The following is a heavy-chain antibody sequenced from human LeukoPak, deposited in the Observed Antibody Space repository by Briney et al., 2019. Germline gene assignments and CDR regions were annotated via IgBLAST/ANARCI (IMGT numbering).Heavy chain of an antibody. V-gene: IGHV4-59*01. CDR1: GDSISTYY. J-gene: IGHJ4*02. Sequence: PSETLSLTCTLSGDSISTYYWCWIRQPPGKGLEWIGYIYYNERTDYNPSLKSRVTISVDTSKNQFSLKLTSVTAADTAVYYCAKDGERYCSSTSCYYFDYWGQGTLVTVSS. CDR2: IYYNERT. D-gene: IGHD2-2*01. CDR3: AKDGERYCSSTSCYYFDY.